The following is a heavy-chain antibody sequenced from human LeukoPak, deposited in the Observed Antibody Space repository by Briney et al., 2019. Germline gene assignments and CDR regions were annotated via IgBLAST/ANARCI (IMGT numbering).Heavy chain of an antibody. CDR2: INSDGSST. CDR3: ARVSGSSWYGY. J-gene: IGHJ4*02. D-gene: IGHD6-13*01. V-gene: IGHV3-74*01. Sequence: GGSLRLSCAASGFTFSSYWMPWVRQAPGKGLVWVSRINSDGSSTSYADSVKGRFTISRDNAKNTLYLQMNSLRAEDTAVYYCARVSGSSWYGYWGQGTLVTVSS. CDR1: GFTFSSYW.